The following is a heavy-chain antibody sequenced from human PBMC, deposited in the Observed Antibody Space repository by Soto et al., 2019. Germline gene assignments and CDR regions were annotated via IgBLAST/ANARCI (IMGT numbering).Heavy chain of an antibody. CDR3: AREAPMDV. J-gene: IGHJ6*02. Sequence: PGGYLRLSCAASGFTVSSKYMSWVRQAPGKGLEWVSVIWSAGLIYYADSVRGRFTISRDISKNILYLEMTGLTADDTAVYYCAREAPMDVWGQGTTVTVSS. CDR1: GFTVSSKY. V-gene: IGHV3-53*01. CDR2: IWSAGLI.